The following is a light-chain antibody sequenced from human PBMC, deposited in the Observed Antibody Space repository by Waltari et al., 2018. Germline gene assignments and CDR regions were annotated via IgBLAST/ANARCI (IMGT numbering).Light chain of an antibody. J-gene: IGLJ2*01. CDR1: SSNIGSNY. CDR3: AAWDDSLSGVV. V-gene: IGLV1-47*01. CDR2: RNN. Sequence: QSVLTQPPSASGTPGQRVTISCSGSSSNIGSNYVYWYQQLPGTAPKLLIYRNNQRPSGVPDRFSCSKSGTSASLAISGLRSDDEAEYYCAAWDDSLSGVVFGGGTKLTVL.